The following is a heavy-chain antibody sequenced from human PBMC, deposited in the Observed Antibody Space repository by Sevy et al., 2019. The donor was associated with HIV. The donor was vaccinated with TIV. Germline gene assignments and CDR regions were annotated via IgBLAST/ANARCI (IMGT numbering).Heavy chain of an antibody. CDR2: ISYDEAHK. V-gene: IGHV3-30*18. D-gene: IGHD3-10*01. CDR1: GFTFRTSG. Sequence: GGSLRLSCVTSGFTFRTSGMHWVRQSPGKGLEWVAIISYDEAHKNYGDSVRGRFSISKDNSKNTLYLQMSSLKTEDTAVYYCAKDYSAGITFVRGAYRARGDYFDYWGQGTQVTVSS. CDR3: AKDYSAGITFVRGAYRARGDYFDY. J-gene: IGHJ4*02.